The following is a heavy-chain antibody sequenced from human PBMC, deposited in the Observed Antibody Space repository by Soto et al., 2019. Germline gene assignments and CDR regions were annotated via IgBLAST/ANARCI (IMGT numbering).Heavy chain of an antibody. D-gene: IGHD2-21*01. Sequence: SETLSLTCTVSGGSISSSSYYWGWIRQPPGKGLEWIGSIYYSGSTYYNPSLKSRVTISVDTSKNQFSLKLSSVTAADTAVYYCARRRDVVVNAIQEHWGQGPLVTVSP. CDR3: ARRRDVVVNAIQEH. CDR2: IYYSGST. V-gene: IGHV4-39*01. CDR1: GGSISSSSYY. J-gene: IGHJ4*02.